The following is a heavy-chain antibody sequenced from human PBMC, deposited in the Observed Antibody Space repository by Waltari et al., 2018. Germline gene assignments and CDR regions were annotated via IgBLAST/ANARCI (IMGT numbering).Heavy chain of an antibody. CDR1: GGTFSSYA. CDR3: ARNYIAARQEAYYYYYMDV. V-gene: IGHV1-69*12. Sequence: QVQLVQSGAEVKKPGSSVKVSCKASGGTFSSYAISWVRQAPGQGLEWMGGIIPIFGTANYAQKFQGRVTITADESTSTAYMELSSLRSEDTAVYYCARNYIAARQEAYYYYYMDVWGKGTTVTISS. D-gene: IGHD6-6*01. CDR2: IIPIFGTA. J-gene: IGHJ6*03.